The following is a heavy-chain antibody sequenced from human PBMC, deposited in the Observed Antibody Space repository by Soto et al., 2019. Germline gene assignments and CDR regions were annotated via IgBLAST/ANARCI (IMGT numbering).Heavy chain of an antibody. Sequence: PSETLSLTCTVSGGSVSSGSFYWSWIRRPPGKGLEWIGYFYDSGSTNYNPSLRSRVTMSVDTSKNQFSLKLSSVTAADTAVYYCAPSAPPATNYYYAMDVWGQGTTVTVYS. CDR3: APSAPPATNYYYAMDV. J-gene: IGHJ6*02. D-gene: IGHD5-12*01. CDR1: GGSVSSGSFY. V-gene: IGHV4-61*01. CDR2: FYDSGST.